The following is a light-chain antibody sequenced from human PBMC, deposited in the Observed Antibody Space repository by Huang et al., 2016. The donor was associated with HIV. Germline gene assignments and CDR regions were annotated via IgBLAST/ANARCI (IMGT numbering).Light chain of an antibody. CDR1: QSISSW. CDR3: QQYDSYSRWT. Sequence: DIQMTQSPSTLSASVGDRVSITCRASQSISSWLACDQQKPGKAPKLLIYQASSLQNGVPSRFSGSGSGTEFTLTISSLQPDDFATYYCQQYDSYSRWTFGQGTKVEVK. J-gene: IGKJ1*01. CDR2: QAS. V-gene: IGKV1-5*03.